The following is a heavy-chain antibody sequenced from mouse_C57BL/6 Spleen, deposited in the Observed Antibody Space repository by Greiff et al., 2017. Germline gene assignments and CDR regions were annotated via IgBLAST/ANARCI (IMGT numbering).Heavy chain of an antibody. Sequence: EVKLMESGPGLVKPSQSLSLTCSVTGYSITSGYYWNWIRQFPGNKLEWMGYISYDGSNNYNPSLKNRISITRDTSKNQFFLKLNSVTTEDTATYYCARVETTVVAPYFDVWGTGTTVTVSS. J-gene: IGHJ1*03. V-gene: IGHV3-6*01. CDR2: ISYDGSN. CDR1: GYSITSGYY. D-gene: IGHD1-1*01. CDR3: ARVETTVVAPYFDV.